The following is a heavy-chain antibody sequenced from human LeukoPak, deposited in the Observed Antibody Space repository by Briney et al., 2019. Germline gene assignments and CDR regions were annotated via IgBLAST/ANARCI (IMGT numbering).Heavy chain of an antibody. CDR1: GFTFSSYA. D-gene: IGHD3-16*02. Sequence: GGSLRLSCAASGFTFSSYAMSWVRQAPGKGLKWVSAISGSGGSTYYADSVKGRLTISRDNSKNTLYLQMNSLRAEDTAVYYCAKRALEGLRLGELSPRGDYFDYWGQGTLVTVSS. CDR3: AKRALEGLRLGELSPRGDYFDY. CDR2: ISGSGGST. J-gene: IGHJ4*02. V-gene: IGHV3-23*01.